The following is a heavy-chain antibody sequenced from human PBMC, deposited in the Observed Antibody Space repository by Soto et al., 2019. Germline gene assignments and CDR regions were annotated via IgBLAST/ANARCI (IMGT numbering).Heavy chain of an antibody. V-gene: IGHV1-8*01. Sequence: QVQLVQSGAEVKKPGASVKVSCKASGYTFTSYDINWVRQATGQGLEWMGWMNPNSGNTGYAQKCXXRXTXXRNTSISTAYMELSSLRSEDTAVYYCARGDGDYNYWGQGTLVTVSS. D-gene: IGHD4-17*01. J-gene: IGHJ4*02. CDR2: MNPNSGNT. CDR1: GYTFTSYD. CDR3: ARGDGDYNY.